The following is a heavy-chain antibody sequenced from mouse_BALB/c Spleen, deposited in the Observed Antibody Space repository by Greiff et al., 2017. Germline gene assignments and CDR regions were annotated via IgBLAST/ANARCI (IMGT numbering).Heavy chain of an antibody. CDR3: ARPPYYGNWYFDV. J-gene: IGHJ1*01. CDR2: ISSGSSTI. V-gene: IGHV5-17*02. Sequence: EVQRVESGGGLVQPGGSRKLSCAASGFTFSSFGMHWVRQAPEKGLEWVAYISSGSSTIYYADTVKGRFTISRDNPKNTLFLQMTSLRSEDTAMYDCARPPYYGNWYFDVWGAGTTVTVSS. D-gene: IGHD1-1*02. CDR1: GFTFSSFG.